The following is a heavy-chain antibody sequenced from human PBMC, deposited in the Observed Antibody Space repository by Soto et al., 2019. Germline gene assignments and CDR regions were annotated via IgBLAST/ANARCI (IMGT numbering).Heavy chain of an antibody. CDR2: ISAHNGDT. V-gene: IGHV1-18*04. CDR1: GYTISDYG. D-gene: IGHD3-10*01. Sequence: QVQLVQSGAEVKKPGASVRVSCKASGYTISDYGITWVRQAPGQGLEWLGGISAHNGDTNYAQKFQGRVTMTTDTTPDTAYMELRSLISDDTAVYYCARQMVLGAEDYFDYGGQGILVTLSS. CDR3: ARQMVLGAEDYFDY. J-gene: IGHJ4*02.